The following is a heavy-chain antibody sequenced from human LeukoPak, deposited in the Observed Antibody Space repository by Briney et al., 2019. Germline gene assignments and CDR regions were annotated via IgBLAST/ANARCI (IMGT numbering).Heavy chain of an antibody. CDR2: MNPNSGNT. D-gene: IGHD2-15*01. Sequence: GASVKVSCKASGYTFTSYDINWVRQAPGQGLEWMGWMNPNSGNTGYAQKFQGRVTMTRNTSISTAYMELSSLRSEDTAVYYCARGPHCSGGSCYSGPFYYYYCMDVWGKGTTVTTSS. J-gene: IGHJ6*03. CDR3: ARGPHCSGGSCYSGPFYYYYCMDV. CDR1: GYTFTSYD. V-gene: IGHV1-8*01.